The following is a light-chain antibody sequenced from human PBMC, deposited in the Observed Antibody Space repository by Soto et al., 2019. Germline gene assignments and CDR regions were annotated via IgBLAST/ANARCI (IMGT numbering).Light chain of an antibody. CDR3: QRYGG. Sequence: EIVLTQSPGTLSLSPGERATLSCSASQSVSSSYIAWYQQKPGQAPRLLIYGASNRATGIPDRFSGSGSGTDFTLTISRLEPEDFAVYYCQRYGGFGQGTKVDI. CDR2: GAS. V-gene: IGKV3-20*01. CDR1: QSVSSSY. J-gene: IGKJ1*01.